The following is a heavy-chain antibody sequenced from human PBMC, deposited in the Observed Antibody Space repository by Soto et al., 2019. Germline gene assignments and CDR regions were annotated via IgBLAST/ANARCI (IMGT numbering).Heavy chain of an antibody. Sequence: PSETLSLTCTVSGGSISSGGYYWSWIRQHPGKGLEWIGYIYYSGSTYYNPSLKSRVTISVDTSKNQFSLKLSSVTAADTVVYYCARVDDVAVDGEGWFDPWGQGTLVTVSS. V-gene: IGHV4-31*03. J-gene: IGHJ5*02. D-gene: IGHD6-19*01. CDR3: ARVDDVAVDGEGWFDP. CDR2: IYYSGST. CDR1: GGSISSGGYY.